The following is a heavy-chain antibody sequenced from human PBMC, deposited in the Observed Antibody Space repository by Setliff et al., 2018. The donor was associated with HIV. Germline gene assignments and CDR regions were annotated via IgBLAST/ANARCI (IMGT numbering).Heavy chain of an antibody. CDR2: IIPMFATT. CDR1: GGTFSSYA. Sequence: SVKVSCKASGGTFSSYAIIWARQAPGQGLEWMGGIIPMFATTNYAQKFQGRVTVTTDESTGTAYMELSSLRSEDTAVYYCARSRGSGHTAMLRPDAFDIWGQGTMVTVSS. CDR3: ARSRGSGHTAMLRPDAFDI. D-gene: IGHD5-18*01. V-gene: IGHV1-69*05. J-gene: IGHJ3*02.